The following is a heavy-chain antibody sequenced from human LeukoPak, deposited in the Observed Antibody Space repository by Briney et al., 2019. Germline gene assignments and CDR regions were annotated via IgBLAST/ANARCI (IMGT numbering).Heavy chain of an antibody. V-gene: IGHV4-59*01. J-gene: IGHJ5*02. CDR2: IYYSGST. D-gene: IGHD3-10*01. CDR3: ARAKLTYYYGSGSYLNWFDP. Sequence: PSETLSLTCTVSGGSISSYYWSWIRQPPGKGLEWIGYIYYSGSTNYNPSLKSRVTISVDTSKNQFSLKLSSVTAADTAVYYCARAKLTYYYGSGSYLNWFDPWGQGTLVTVSS. CDR1: GGSISSYY.